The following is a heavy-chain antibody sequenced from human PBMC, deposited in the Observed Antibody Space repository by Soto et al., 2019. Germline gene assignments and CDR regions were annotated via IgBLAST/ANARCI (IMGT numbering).Heavy chain of an antibody. CDR1: GFTFSSYW. CDR2: INTDGSAT. Sequence: GGSLRLSCVASGFTFSSYWMHWVRQAPGKGLEWVSRINTDGSATNYADPVKGRFTISRDNAKNTLYLQLNSLRAEDTAVYYCVREGGGIRFDYWGQGTLVTVSS. J-gene: IGHJ4*02. CDR3: VREGGGIRFDY. V-gene: IGHV3-74*01. D-gene: IGHD3-16*01.